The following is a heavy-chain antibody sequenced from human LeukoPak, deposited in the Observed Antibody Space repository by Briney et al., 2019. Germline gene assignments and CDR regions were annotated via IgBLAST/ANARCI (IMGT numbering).Heavy chain of an antibody. V-gene: IGHV1-18*01. CDR2: ISTYNGNT. CDR3: ARDACSSTSCPQNYYYYGMDV. Sequence: ASVKVSCKASGYTFTSYGISWVRQAPGQGLEWMGWISTYNGNTNYAQKLQGRVTLTTDTSTSTAYMGLTSLRSDDTAVYYCARDACSSTSCPQNYYYYGMDVWGQGTTVTVSS. J-gene: IGHJ6*02. D-gene: IGHD2-2*01. CDR1: GYTFTSYG.